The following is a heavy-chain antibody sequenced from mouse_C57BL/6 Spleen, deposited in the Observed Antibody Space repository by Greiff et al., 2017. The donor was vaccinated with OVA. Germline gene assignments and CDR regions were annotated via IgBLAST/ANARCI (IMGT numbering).Heavy chain of an antibody. Sequence: EVKLVESGGGLVKPGGSLKLSCAASGFTFSSYAMSWVRQTPEKRLEWVATISDGGSYTYYPDNVKGRFTISRDNAKNNLYLQMSHLKSEDTAMYYCARVYYYGSSSYFDYWGQGTTLTVSS. CDR1: GFTFSSYA. CDR3: ARVYYYGSSSYFDY. D-gene: IGHD1-1*01. CDR2: ISDGGSYT. J-gene: IGHJ2*01. V-gene: IGHV5-4*03.